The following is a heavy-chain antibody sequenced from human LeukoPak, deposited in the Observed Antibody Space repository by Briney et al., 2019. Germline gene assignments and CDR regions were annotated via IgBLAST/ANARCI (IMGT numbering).Heavy chain of an antibody. CDR2: FDPEDGET. J-gene: IGHJ4*02. V-gene: IGHV1-24*01. CDR1: GYTLTELS. Sequence: ASVKVSCKVSGYTLTELSMHWVRQAPGKGLEWMGGFDPEDGETIYAQKFQGRVTMTEDTSTDTAYMELSSLRSEDTAVYYCATIPGYGVPVDYWGQGTLVTVSS. D-gene: IGHD4-17*01. CDR3: ATIPGYGVPVDY.